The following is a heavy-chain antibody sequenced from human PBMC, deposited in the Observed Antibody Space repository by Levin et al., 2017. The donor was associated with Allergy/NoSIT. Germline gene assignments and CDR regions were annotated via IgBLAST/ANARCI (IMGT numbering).Heavy chain of an antibody. CDR3: ARDWWENTMVQGAPDY. J-gene: IGHJ4*02. Sequence: GGSLRLSCAASGFTFSSYGMHWVRQAPGKGLEWVAVIWYDGSNKYYADSVKGRFTISRDNSKNTLYLQMNSLRAEDTAVYYCARDWWENTMVQGAPDYWGQGTLVTVSS. V-gene: IGHV3-33*01. CDR2: IWYDGSNK. CDR1: GFTFSSYG. D-gene: IGHD3-10*01.